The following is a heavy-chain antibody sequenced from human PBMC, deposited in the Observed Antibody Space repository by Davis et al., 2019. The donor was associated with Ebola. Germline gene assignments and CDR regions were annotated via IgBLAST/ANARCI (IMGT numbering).Heavy chain of an antibody. CDR2: ISGDSDST. V-gene: IGHV1-18*01. J-gene: IGHJ4*02. D-gene: IGHD6-13*01. Sequence: AASVPVSCKTSGYTFTNYGISWVRQAPGQGLEWVGWISGDSDSTNYAQKFQGRVTLTTDTPTSTANMELKSLTSDDTAVYYCARGPPGIAISLGSYWGQGTLVTVSS. CDR3: ARGPPGIAISLGSY. CDR1: GYTFTNYG.